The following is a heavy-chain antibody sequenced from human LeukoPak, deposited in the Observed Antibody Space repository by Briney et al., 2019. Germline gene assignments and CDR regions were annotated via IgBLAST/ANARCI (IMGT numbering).Heavy chain of an antibody. Sequence: PSETLSLTCTVSGGSISSYFWSWIRQPPGKGLEWIGYIFYNGSTNYNPSLKSRVTMSVDTSKNQFSLKLSSVTAADTAMYYCAREVADYGGYYYYHYMDVWGKGTTVTISS. CDR2: IFYNGST. CDR1: GGSISSYF. D-gene: IGHD4-23*01. CDR3: AREVADYGGYYYYHYMDV. V-gene: IGHV4-59*12. J-gene: IGHJ6*03.